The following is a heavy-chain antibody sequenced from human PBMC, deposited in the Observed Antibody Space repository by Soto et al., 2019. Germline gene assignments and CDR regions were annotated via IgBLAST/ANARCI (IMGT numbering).Heavy chain of an antibody. Sequence: SETLSLTCAVYGGSFSGYYWSWIRQPPGKGLEWIGEINHSGSTNYNPSLKSRVTISVDTSKNQFSLKLNSMTAADTAVYYCARQNYGSGSTYFDYWGQGTLDTLSS. V-gene: IGHV4-34*01. D-gene: IGHD3-10*01. CDR2: INHSGST. CDR3: ARQNYGSGSTYFDY. J-gene: IGHJ4*02. CDR1: GGSFSGYY.